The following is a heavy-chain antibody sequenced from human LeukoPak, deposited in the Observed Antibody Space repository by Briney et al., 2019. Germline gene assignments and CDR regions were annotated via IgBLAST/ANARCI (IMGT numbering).Heavy chain of an antibody. CDR1: GWTFSGYH. CDR3: ARGRHDITMIVVVMTSVSYYLDV. Sequence: SETLSLTCAGYGWTFSGYHWTWIRQSPGKGLEWMGDINPSGSTYYNPSLKRRLIISVDTSKNQFSLKLRSVTAADTAVYYCARGRHDITMIVVVMTSVSYYLDVWGKGTTVTVS. CDR2: INPSGST. V-gene: IGHV4-34*01. D-gene: IGHD3-22*01. J-gene: IGHJ6*03.